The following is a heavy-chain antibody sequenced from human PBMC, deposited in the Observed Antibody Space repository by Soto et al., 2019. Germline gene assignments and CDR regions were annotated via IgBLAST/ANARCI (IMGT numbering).Heavy chain of an antibody. D-gene: IGHD4-4*01. CDR3: ARVNYVYYYGMDV. CDR1: GGSISSGDYY. CDR2: IYYSGST. Sequence: SETLSLTCTVSGGSISSGDYYWSWIHQPPGKGLEWIGYIYYSGSTYYNPSLKSRVTISVDTSKNQFSLKLSSVTAADTAVYYCARVNYVYYYGMDVWGQGTTVTVSS. J-gene: IGHJ6*02. V-gene: IGHV4-30-4*01.